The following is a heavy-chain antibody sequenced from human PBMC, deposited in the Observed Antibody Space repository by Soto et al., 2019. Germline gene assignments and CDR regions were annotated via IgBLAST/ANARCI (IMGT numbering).Heavy chain of an antibody. D-gene: IGHD4-4*01. Sequence: ILSLTCAVSGGSISSGGYSWIWIRQPPGKGLEWIGYIYHSGSTYYNPSLKSRVTISVDWSKNQFSLKLSSVTAADTAVYYCARGMTTVTTIDYWGQGTLVTVSS. J-gene: IGHJ4*02. V-gene: IGHV4-30-2*01. CDR1: GGSISSGGYS. CDR2: IYHSGST. CDR3: ARGMTTVTTIDY.